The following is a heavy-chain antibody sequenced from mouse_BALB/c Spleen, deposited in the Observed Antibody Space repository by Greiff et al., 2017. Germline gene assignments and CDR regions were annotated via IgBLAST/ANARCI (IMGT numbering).Heavy chain of an antibody. CDR2: ISSGGSYT. Sequence: DVHLVESGGDLVKPGGSLKLSCAASGFTFSSYGMSWVRQTPDKRLEWVATISSGGSYTYYPDSVKGRFTISRDNAKNTLYLQMSSLKSEDTAMYYCARQATVVATEAMDYWGQGTSVTVSS. D-gene: IGHD1-1*01. J-gene: IGHJ4*01. V-gene: IGHV5-6*01. CDR3: ARQATVVATEAMDY. CDR1: GFTFSSYG.